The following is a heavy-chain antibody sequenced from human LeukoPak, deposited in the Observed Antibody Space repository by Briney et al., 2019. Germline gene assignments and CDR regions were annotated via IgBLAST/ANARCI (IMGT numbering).Heavy chain of an antibody. D-gene: IGHD3-10*01. Sequence: GGSLRLSCAASGFTFSSAWMSWVRQAPGKGLEWVGRIKSKTDGGTTDYAAPVKGRFTISRDDSKNTLYLQMNSLKTEDTAVYYCASYPSYYGSGSRLFYFDYWGQGTLVTVSS. J-gene: IGHJ4*02. V-gene: IGHV3-15*01. CDR2: IKSKTDGGTT. CDR3: ASYPSYYGSGSRLFYFDY. CDR1: GFTFSSAW.